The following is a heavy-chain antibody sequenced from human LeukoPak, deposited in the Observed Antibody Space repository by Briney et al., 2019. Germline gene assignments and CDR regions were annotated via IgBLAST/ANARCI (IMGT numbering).Heavy chain of an antibody. CDR3: ARRGTTYCTVDSCHPNWFDP. D-gene: IGHD2-15*01. CDR1: GFTFSDYY. V-gene: IGHV3-11*03. Sequence: PGGSLRLSCAASGFTFSDYYMTWIRQAPGRGLVWISYINGSSSDTKYADSVKGRFTISRDNAKNSVYLLMNSLRAEDTAVYYCARRGTTYCTVDSCHPNWFDPWGQGTLVTVSS. J-gene: IGHJ5*02. CDR2: INGSSSDT.